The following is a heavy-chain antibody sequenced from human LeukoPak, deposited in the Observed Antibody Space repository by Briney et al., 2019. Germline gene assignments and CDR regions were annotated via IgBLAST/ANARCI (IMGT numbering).Heavy chain of an antibody. CDR2: IYYSGST. CDR1: GGSISSYY. Sequence: SETLSLTCIVSGGSISSYYWSWIRQPPGKGLEWIGYIYYSGSTHYNPSLKSRVTISVDTSKNQFSLELNSVTDADTAVYYCARAGPGYCSSTSCYYFDYWGQGTLVTVSS. J-gene: IGHJ4*02. V-gene: IGHV4-59*01. D-gene: IGHD2-2*01. CDR3: ARAGPGYCSSTSCYYFDY.